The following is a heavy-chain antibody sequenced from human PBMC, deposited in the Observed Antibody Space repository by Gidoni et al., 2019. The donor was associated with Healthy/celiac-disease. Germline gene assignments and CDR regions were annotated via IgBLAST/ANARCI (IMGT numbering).Heavy chain of an antibody. J-gene: IGHJ4*02. CDR3: ARADIVVVPAAIIPPDY. Sequence: QVQLVQSGAEVKKPGASVKVSCKASGYTFTSYAMHWVRQAPGQRLEWMGWINAGNGNTKYSQKFQGRVTITRDTSASTAYMELSSLRSEDTAVYYCARADIVVVPAAIIPPDYWGQGTLVTVSS. D-gene: IGHD2-2*02. V-gene: IGHV1-3*01. CDR2: INAGNGNT. CDR1: GYTFTSYA.